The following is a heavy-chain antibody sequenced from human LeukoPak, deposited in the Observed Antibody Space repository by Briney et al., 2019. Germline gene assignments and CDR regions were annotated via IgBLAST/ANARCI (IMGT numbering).Heavy chain of an antibody. Sequence: TGGSLRLSCAASGFTFSSYSMNWVRQAPGKGLEWVSYISSSSSTIYYADSVKGRFTISRDNAKNSLYLQMNSLRAEDTAVYYCAREQHIAAAGKYYGMDVWGQGTTVTVSS. J-gene: IGHJ6*02. D-gene: IGHD6-13*01. CDR3: AREQHIAAAGKYYGMDV. CDR1: GFTFSSYS. CDR2: ISSSSSTI. V-gene: IGHV3-48*04.